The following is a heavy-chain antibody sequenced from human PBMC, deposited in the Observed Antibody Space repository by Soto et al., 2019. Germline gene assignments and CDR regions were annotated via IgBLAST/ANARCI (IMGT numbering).Heavy chain of an antibody. J-gene: IGHJ4*02. Sequence: EVQLRESGGGLVQPGGSLRLSCAASGFTFSIYAMSWVRQAPGKGLEWVSSITGRGDVSYSADSVKGRLTISRDNSKNTLYLQMNSLRVDDTAVYYCAKDRPNYYGSGWAYYNPGGDDWGQGTLVTVSS. V-gene: IGHV3-23*01. D-gene: IGHD3-10*01. CDR3: AKDRPNYYGSGWAYYNPGGDD. CDR1: GFTFSIYA. CDR2: ITGRGDVS.